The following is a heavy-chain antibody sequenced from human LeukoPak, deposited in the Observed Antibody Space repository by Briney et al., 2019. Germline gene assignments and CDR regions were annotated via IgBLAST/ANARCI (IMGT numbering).Heavy chain of an antibody. CDR3: ATSPGSPLYYSYMDV. V-gene: IGHV1-2*02. CDR2: ISPNSGGT. Sequence: ASAKVSCKTSGYTFTGYYIHWVRQAPGQGLEWMGWISPNSGGTQYAPKFQGRVTMTSDTSISTVYMDLTSLKSDDTAVFYCATSPGSPLYYSYMDVWGEGTTVTVSS. CDR1: GYTFTGYY. J-gene: IGHJ6*03. D-gene: IGHD2-15*01.